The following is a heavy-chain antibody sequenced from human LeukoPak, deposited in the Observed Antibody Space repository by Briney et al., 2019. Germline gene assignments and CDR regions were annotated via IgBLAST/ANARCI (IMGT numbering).Heavy chain of an antibody. CDR2: IYTASSI. CDR1: GFSVSTNY. J-gene: IGHJ5*02. D-gene: IGHD7-27*01. CDR3: ARGVNWGSSWFDP. V-gene: IGHV3-53*01. Sequence: GGSLRLSCAASGFSVSTNYMSWVRQAPGKGLERVSLIYTASSIYYADSVKGRFTISRDNSKNTLYLQMNSLRAEDTAIYYCARGVNWGSSWFDPWGQGTLVTVSS.